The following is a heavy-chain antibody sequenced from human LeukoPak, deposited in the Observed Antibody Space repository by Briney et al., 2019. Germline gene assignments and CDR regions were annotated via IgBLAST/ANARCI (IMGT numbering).Heavy chain of an antibody. CDR2: IYYSGST. CDR1: GGSISSYY. J-gene: IGHJ4*02. V-gene: IGHV4-59*08. D-gene: IGHD4-17*01. CDR3: ARHLGMTTVTPFDY. Sequence: PSETLSPTCTVSGGSISSYYWSWIRQPPGKGLEWIGYIYYSGSTNYNPSLKSRVTISVDTSKNQFSLKLSSVTAADTAVYYCARHLGMTTVTPFDYWGQGTLVTVSS.